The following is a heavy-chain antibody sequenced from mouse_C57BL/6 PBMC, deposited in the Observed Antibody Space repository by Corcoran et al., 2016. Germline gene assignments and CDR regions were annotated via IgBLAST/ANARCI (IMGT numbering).Heavy chain of an antibody. CDR3: AREGVYYGNQFAY. J-gene: IGHJ3*01. CDR1: GYTFTTYG. V-gene: IGHV9-3*01. D-gene: IGHD2-1*01. Sequence: QIQLVQSGPELKKHGETVKISCKASGYTFTTYGMSWVKQDPGKGLKWMGWINTYSGVPTYADDFKGRFAFSLETSASTAYLQINNLKNEDTATYFCAREGVYYGNQFAYWGQGTLVTVSA. CDR2: INTYSGVP.